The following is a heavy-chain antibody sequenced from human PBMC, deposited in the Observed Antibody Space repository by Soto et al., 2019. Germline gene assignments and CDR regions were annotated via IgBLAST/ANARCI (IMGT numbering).Heavy chain of an antibody. CDR1: GFSFSTYS. V-gene: IGHV3-30*03. Sequence: QVQMVESGGGVVLPGRSLRLSCAASGFSFSTYSMNWVRQAPGKGLEWMAAISNDGSIMYYADSVKGRFTISRDNSKNTLFLQRNSKRGEDTAVSYWSIVVREVARSSNFYYYSGMEVGGKGNTVPVSS. CDR2: ISNDGSIM. J-gene: IGHJ6*04. CDR3: SIVVREVARSSNFYYYSGMEV. D-gene: IGHD2-2*01.